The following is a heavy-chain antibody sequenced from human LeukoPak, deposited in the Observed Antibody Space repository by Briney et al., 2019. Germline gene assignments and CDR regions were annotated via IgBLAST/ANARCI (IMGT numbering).Heavy chain of an antibody. CDR3: ARGPALQILGVVIIGYFDY. CDR1: GGSISSNY. V-gene: IGHV4-59*12. Sequence: SETLSLTCIVSGGSISSNYWSWIRQSPGKGLEWIGYICYSGSTNYNPSLKSRVTISVDTSKNQLSLKLSSVTAADTAVYYCARGPALQILGVVIIGYFDYWGQGTLDTVSS. CDR2: ICYSGST. J-gene: IGHJ4*02. D-gene: IGHD3-3*01.